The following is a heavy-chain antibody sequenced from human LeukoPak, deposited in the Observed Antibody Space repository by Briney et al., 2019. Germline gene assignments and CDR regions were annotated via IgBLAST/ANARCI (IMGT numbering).Heavy chain of an antibody. Sequence: SETLSLTCTVSGGSISSYYWNWIRQPPGKGLEWIGYIYYNGATNYSPSLKSRVTISVDTSKNQFSLKLSSVTAADTAVYYCARHGGGGSSYTYFDSWGQGTLVTVSS. CDR2: IYYNGAT. CDR3: ARHGGGGSSYTYFDS. V-gene: IGHV4-59*08. J-gene: IGHJ4*02. CDR1: GGSISSYY. D-gene: IGHD2-15*01.